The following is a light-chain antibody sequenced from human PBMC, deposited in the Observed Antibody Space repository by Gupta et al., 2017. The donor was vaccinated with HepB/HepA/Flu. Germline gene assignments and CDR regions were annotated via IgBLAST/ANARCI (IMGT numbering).Light chain of an antibody. CDR2: GAP. CDR1: QSVSSSY. J-gene: IGKJ2*04. CDR3: QQDGSSPMRS. V-gene: IGKV3-20*01. Sequence: EILLTPSPGPLSLSPGERATLSCRARQSVSSSYLAWSQQKPGQAPMLLIYGAPSSATGLPDRHSGSWSGIDFTLTISIRKPEDFAVYYFQQDGSSPMRSFGPGTKLEIK.